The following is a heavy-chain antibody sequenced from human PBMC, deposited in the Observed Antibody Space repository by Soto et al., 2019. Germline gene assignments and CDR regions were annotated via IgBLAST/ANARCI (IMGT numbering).Heavy chain of an antibody. CDR3: ASAYYYSSGIPGTFYGMDV. CDR1: GFIFGSYC. D-gene: IGHD3-10*01. J-gene: IGHJ6*02. CDR2: ISKDGSNK. Sequence: PGGSLRLSCAAFGFIFGSYCMLWVRQAPGEGLGWVAVISKDGSNKYYADSVKGRFTISRDKSKNTLYLQMNSLGAADTAVYYCASAYYYSSGIPGTFYGMDVWGQGTTVTVS. V-gene: IGHV3-30*03.